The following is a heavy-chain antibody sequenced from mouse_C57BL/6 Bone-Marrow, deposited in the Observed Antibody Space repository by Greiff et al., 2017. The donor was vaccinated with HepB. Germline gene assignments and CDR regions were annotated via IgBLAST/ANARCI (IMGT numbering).Heavy chain of an antibody. CDR1: GFTFSDYG. Sequence: EVKVEESGGGLVKPGGSLKLSCAASGFTFSDYGMHWVRQAPEKGLEWVAYISSGSSTIYYADTVKGRFTISRDNAKNTLFLQMTSLRSADTAMYYCARHYDYARADYWGQGTTLTVSS. CDR3: ARHYDYARADY. J-gene: IGHJ2*01. D-gene: IGHD2-4*01. CDR2: ISSGSSTI. V-gene: IGHV5-17*01.